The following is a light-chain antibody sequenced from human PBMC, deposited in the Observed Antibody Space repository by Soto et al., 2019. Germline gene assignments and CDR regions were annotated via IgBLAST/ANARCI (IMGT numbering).Light chain of an antibody. J-gene: IGKJ1*01. CDR3: QQYNNWPRT. V-gene: IGKV3-15*01. CDR2: GAS. Sequence: EIVMTQSPATLSVSPGERATLSCGASQSVSSNLAWYQQKAGQAPRLLIYGASTRATGIPARFSGSGSGTEFTLTISSLQSEDFAVYYCQQYNNWPRTFGQGTKVDIK. CDR1: QSVSSN.